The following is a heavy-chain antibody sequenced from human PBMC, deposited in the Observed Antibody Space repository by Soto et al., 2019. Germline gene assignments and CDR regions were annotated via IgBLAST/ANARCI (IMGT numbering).Heavy chain of an antibody. V-gene: IGHV1-69*06. Sequence: SVKVSCKASGGTFSSDSISWVRQAPGQGLEWMGGIIPIFGTANYAQKFQGRVTIAADKSTSTAYMKLSSLRSEDTAVYYCAIDRGVVPAAIGSQSMDVWGQGTTVTVSS. CDR3: AIDRGVVPAAIGSQSMDV. J-gene: IGHJ6*02. CDR1: GGTFSSDS. D-gene: IGHD2-2*02. CDR2: IIPIFGTA.